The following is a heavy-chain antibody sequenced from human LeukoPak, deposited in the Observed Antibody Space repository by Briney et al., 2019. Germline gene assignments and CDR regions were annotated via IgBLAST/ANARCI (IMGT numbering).Heavy chain of an antibody. Sequence: GGSLRLSCAASGFTFSSYAMSWVRQAPGKGLEWVSAISGSGGSTYYADSVKGRFTISRDNSKNTLYLQMNSLRAEDTAVYYCAKGDTMVRGAYTMDYWGQGTLVTVSS. J-gene: IGHJ4*02. CDR2: ISGSGGST. V-gene: IGHV3-23*01. CDR1: GFTFSSYA. D-gene: IGHD3-10*01. CDR3: AKGDTMVRGAYTMDY.